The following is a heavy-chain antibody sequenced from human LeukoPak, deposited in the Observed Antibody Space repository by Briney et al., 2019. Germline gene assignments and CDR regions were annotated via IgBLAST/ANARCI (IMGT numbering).Heavy chain of an antibody. D-gene: IGHD2-2*01. J-gene: IGHJ3*02. CDR3: ARFICSSTSCYANAFDI. CDR1: GGTFSSYA. Sequence: SVKVSCKASGGTFSSYAISWVRQAPGQGLEWMGRIIPIFGTANYAQKFQGRVTITTDESTSTAYMGLSSLRSEDTAVYYCARFICSSTSCYANAFDIWGQGTMVTVSS. V-gene: IGHV1-69*05. CDR2: IIPIFGTA.